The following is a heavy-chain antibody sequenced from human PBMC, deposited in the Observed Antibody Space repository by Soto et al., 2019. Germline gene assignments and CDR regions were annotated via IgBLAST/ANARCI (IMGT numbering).Heavy chain of an antibody. Sequence: GGSLRLSCAASGFTFSSYAMSLVRQATGKGLEWVSAISGSGGSTYYADSVKGRFTISRDNSKNTLYLQMNSLRAEDTAVYYCAKSSDIVLMVYAMSWFDPWGQGTLVTVSS. CDR3: AKSSDIVLMVYAMSWFDP. CDR2: ISGSGGST. CDR1: GFTFSSYA. V-gene: IGHV3-23*01. J-gene: IGHJ5*02. D-gene: IGHD2-8*01.